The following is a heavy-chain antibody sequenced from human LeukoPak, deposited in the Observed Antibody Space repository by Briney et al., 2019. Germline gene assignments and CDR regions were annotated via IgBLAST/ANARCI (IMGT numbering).Heavy chain of an antibody. Sequence: ASVTVSCKASGSTFTGYYMHWVRLAPGQGLEGMGLINPNSGCRNYAQKFQGRVTMTRDTSISTAYMELSRLRSDDTAVYYCARVPWRSSSPFVDPWGQGKLVTVSS. CDR1: GSTFTGYY. J-gene: IGHJ5*02. CDR2: INPNSGCR. CDR3: ARVPWRSSSPFVDP. D-gene: IGHD6-6*01. V-gene: IGHV1-2*02.